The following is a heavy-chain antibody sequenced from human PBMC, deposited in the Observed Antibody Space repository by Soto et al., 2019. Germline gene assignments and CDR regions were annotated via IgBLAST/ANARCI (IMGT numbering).Heavy chain of an antibody. CDR2: ISGSGGST. D-gene: IGHD3-10*01. J-gene: IGHJ4*02. CDR1: GFTFSSYA. Sequence: GGSLRLSCAASGFTFSSYAMSWVRQAPGKGLEWVSAISGSGGSTYYADSVKGRFTISRDNSKNTLYLQMNSLSAQDTAVYYCAKDAYPYYYGSGSSPFDYWGQGTLVTVSS. CDR3: AKDAYPYYYGSGSSPFDY. V-gene: IGHV3-23*01.